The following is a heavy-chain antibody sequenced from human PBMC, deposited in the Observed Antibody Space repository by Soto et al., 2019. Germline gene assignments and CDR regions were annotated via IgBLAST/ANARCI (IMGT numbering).Heavy chain of an antibody. CDR2: IYYSGST. J-gene: IGHJ4*02. Sequence: SETLSLTCTVSGGSISSSSYYWGWIRQPPGKGLEWIGSIYYSGSTYYNPSLKSRVTISVDTSKNQFSLKLSSVTAEDTAVYYCARDQPLRSDPEGVDYWGQGTLVTVSS. V-gene: IGHV4-39*07. CDR3: ARDQPLRSDPEGVDY. CDR1: GGSISSSSYY. D-gene: IGHD3-16*01.